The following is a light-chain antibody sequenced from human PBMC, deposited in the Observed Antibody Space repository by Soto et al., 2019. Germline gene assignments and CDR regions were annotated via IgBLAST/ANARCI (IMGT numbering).Light chain of an antibody. V-gene: IGKV4-1*01. J-gene: IGKJ2*01. Sequence: DIVMTQSPDSLAVSLGERATINCKSSQSVLYSSNNKNYLAWYQQKPGQPPKLIIYWASTRESGVLDRFSGSGSGTDFTLTISNLQAEDVAVYYCHQYYSTPYTFGQGTKLEIK. CDR3: HQYYSTPYT. CDR2: WAS. CDR1: QSVLYSSNNKNY.